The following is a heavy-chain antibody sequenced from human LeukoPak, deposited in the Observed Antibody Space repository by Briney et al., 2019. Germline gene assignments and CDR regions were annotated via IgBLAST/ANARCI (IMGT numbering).Heavy chain of an antibody. Sequence: SGGSLRLSCAASGFTFTSYSMNWVRQAPGKGLEWVSTISGGGGSTYCADSVKGRFTISRDNSKNTLYLQMNSLRAEDTAVYYCATPLCSSTSCYYYYYYYGMDVWGQGTTVTVSS. V-gene: IGHV3-23*01. CDR1: GFTFTSYS. CDR3: ATPLCSSTSCYYYYYYYGMDV. CDR2: ISGGGGST. J-gene: IGHJ6*02. D-gene: IGHD2-2*01.